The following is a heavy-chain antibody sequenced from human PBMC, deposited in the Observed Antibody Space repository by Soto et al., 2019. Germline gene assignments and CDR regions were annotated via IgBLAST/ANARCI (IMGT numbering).Heavy chain of an antibody. CDR1: GFTFSSYG. J-gene: IGHJ4*02. V-gene: IGHV3-30*03. D-gene: IGHD2-2*01. CDR3: ARLGYCISTSCYAQPTPDY. CDR2: ISYDGSNK. Sequence: HPGGSLRLSCSASGFTFSSYGMHWVRQAPGKGLEWVAVISYDGSNKYYADSVKGRFTISRDNSKNTLYLQMNSLRAEDTAVYYCARLGYCISTSCYAQPTPDYWGQGTLVTVSS.